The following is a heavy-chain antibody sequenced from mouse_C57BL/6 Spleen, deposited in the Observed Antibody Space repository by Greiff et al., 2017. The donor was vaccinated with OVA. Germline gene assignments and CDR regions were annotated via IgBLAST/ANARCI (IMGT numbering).Heavy chain of an antibody. J-gene: IGHJ3*01. CDR3: ARDGTTVEGAWFAY. CDR2: IWSDGST. Sequence: QVQLQESGPGLVAPSQSLSITCTVSGFSLTSYGVHWVRQPPGKGLEWLVVIWSDGSTTYNSALKSRLSISKDNSKSQVFLKMNSLQTDDTAMYYWARDGTTVEGAWFAYWGQGTLVTVSA. D-gene: IGHD1-1*01. V-gene: IGHV2-6*03. CDR1: GFSLTSYG.